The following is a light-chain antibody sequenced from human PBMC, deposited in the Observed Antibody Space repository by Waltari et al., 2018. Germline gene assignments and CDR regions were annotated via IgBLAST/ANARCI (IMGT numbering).Light chain of an antibody. J-gene: IGKJ1*01. CDR1: QSISSD. V-gene: IGKV3-15*01. CDR3: QQYYRWWT. CDR2: GAS. Sequence: EIVMTQSPATLSVSPGERATLSCRASQSISSDLAWYQQKPGQAPRLLIYGASTRATGIPDRFSGSGSGTEFTLTISSLQSEDFAVYYCQQYYRWWTFGLGPRWNAN.